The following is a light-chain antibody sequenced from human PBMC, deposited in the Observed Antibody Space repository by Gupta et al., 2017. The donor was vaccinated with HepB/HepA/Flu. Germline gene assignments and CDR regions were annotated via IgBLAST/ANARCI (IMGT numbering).Light chain of an antibody. V-gene: IGLV2-14*03. CDR1: SSDVGGYNY. CDR3: SSYTSSSTLGV. J-gene: IGLJ3*02. CDR2: DVS. Sequence: QSALTQPPSVSGSPGQSITTSSTGTSSDVGGYNYVSWYQQHPGKAPNLMIYDVSNRPSGVSNRFSGSKTGNTASLTISGLQAEDEADYYCSSYTSSSTLGVFGGGTKLTVL.